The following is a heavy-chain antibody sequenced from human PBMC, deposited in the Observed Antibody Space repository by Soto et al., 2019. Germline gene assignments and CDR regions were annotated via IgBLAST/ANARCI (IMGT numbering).Heavy chain of an antibody. Sequence: QVQLVQSGSEVKKPGASVKVSCKASGYAFSDNQIHWLRRAPGHGLVRMGRINPKSDDTDYAQKCEGRVTMTRDTSIDTAYLELTGLTSDDTAIYYCARKHSLDYIRWGLDPWGKGTLVTVSS. CDR2: INPKSDDT. J-gene: IGHJ5*02. D-gene: IGHD4-4*01. CDR3: ARKHSLDYIRWGLDP. CDR1: GYAFSDNQ. V-gene: IGHV1-2*02.